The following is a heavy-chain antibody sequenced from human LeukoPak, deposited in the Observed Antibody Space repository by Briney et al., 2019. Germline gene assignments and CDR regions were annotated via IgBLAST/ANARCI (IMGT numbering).Heavy chain of an antibody. Sequence: SGGSLRLSCAASGFTFSSYGMHWVRQAPGKGLEWVGRIKSKTDGGTTDYAAPVKGRFTISRDDSKNTLYLQMNSLKTEDTAVYYCTTDYSRGYSYGYLPDYWGQGTLVTVSS. CDR1: GFTFSSYG. V-gene: IGHV3-15*01. J-gene: IGHJ4*02. D-gene: IGHD5-18*01. CDR2: IKSKTDGGTT. CDR3: TTDYSRGYSYGYLPDY.